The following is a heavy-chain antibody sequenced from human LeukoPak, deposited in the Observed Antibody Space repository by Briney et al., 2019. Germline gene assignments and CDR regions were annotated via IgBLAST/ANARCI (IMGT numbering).Heavy chain of an antibody. V-gene: IGHV4-59*01. Sequence: SETLSLTCTVSDDSISDYYRGWIRQPPGKGLEWIGYIHNSGTSTYNLSLKSRVTISADTSKNQFSLKLNSMTTADTAVYYCTRGAGWLIDYWGQGILVTASS. D-gene: IGHD3-16*01. CDR1: DDSISDYY. J-gene: IGHJ4*02. CDR3: TRGAGWLIDY. CDR2: IHNSGTS.